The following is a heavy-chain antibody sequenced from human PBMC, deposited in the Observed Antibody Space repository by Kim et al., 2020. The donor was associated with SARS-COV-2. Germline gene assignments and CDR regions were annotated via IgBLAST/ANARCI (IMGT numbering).Heavy chain of an antibody. Sequence: GGSLRLSCLASGFTFSSYAMSWIRQAPGKGPEWVAVTSSDGSIIYYADSVKGRFTISRANSSNKLYLDMDSLSAQDRAIYYCAREGYASGTMGDFDYWGQGTVVTVSS. CDR3: AREGYASGTMGDFDY. V-gene: IGHV3-30*04. J-gene: IGHJ4*02. CDR1: GFTFSSYA. D-gene: IGHD1-7*01. CDR2: TSSDGSII.